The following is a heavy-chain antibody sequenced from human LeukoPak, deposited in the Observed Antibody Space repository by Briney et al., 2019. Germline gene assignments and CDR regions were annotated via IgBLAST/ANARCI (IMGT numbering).Heavy chain of an antibody. Sequence: PGGSLRLSCAASGFTFSSYGMHWVRQAPGKGLEWVAVIWYDGSNKYYADSVKGRFTISRDNARDTVHLQMNSLRAEDTAVYYCVRDAYSGYDHGDNWFDPWGQGTLVTVSS. CDR3: VRDAYSGYDHGDNWFDP. J-gene: IGHJ5*02. V-gene: IGHV3-33*01. CDR2: IWYDGSNK. CDR1: GFTFSSYG. D-gene: IGHD5-12*01.